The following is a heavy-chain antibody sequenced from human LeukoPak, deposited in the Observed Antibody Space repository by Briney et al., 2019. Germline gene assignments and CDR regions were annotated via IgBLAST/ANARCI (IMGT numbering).Heavy chain of an antibody. V-gene: IGHV3-11*03. CDR1: GFTFSDYY. CDR2: VSSSSTYT. D-gene: IGHD6-13*01. J-gene: IGHJ4*02. Sequence: GGSLRLSCAASGFTFSDYYMSWIRQAPGKGLEWIAYVSSSSTYTNYADSVKGRFTISRDNSKNTLYLQMNSLRAEDTAVYYCAHISSSWPDYWGQGTLVTVSS. CDR3: AHISSSWPDY.